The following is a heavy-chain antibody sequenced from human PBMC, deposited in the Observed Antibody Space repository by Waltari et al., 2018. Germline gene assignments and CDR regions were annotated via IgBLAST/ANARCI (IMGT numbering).Heavy chain of an antibody. CDR3: ARAYSSTAPHFDY. CDR1: GLPFLSYR. CDR2: ISSSSSYI. J-gene: IGHJ4*02. V-gene: IGHV3-21*03. Sequence: EVQLVESGGGLVKPGGSLTLSCAASGLPFLSYRMTWSLQAPGKGLEWVSTISSSSSYIYYADSVKGRFTISRDNAKNSLYLQMNSLRAEDTAVYYCARAYSSTAPHFDYWGQGTLVTVSS. D-gene: IGHD5-18*01.